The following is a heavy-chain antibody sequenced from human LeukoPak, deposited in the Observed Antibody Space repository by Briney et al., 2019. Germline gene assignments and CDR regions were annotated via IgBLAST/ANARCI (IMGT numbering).Heavy chain of an antibody. CDR3: AKQDYAPHFDY. Sequence: GGSLRLSCAASGFTFSSYWMHWVRQAPGKGLVWVSRINSDGSSTSYADSVKGRFTISRDNAKNTLYLQMNSLRAEDTAVYYCAKQDYAPHFDYWGQGTLVTVSS. D-gene: IGHD4-17*01. CDR2: INSDGSST. J-gene: IGHJ4*02. V-gene: IGHV3-74*01. CDR1: GFTFSSYW.